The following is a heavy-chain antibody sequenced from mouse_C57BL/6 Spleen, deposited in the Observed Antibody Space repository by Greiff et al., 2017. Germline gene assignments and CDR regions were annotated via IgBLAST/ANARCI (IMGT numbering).Heavy chain of an antibody. CDR3: AREDYCGSNLYFVV. Sequence: VQLQQSGPELVKPGASVKMSCKASGYTFTDYNMHWVKQSHGKSLEWIGYINPNNGVTSYNQKFKGKATLTVNKSSSTAYMDLRILTSEASAVYYCAREDYCGSNLYFVVWVTGTTVTVSS. V-gene: IGHV1-22*01. J-gene: IGHJ1*03. CDR2: INPNNGVT. D-gene: IGHD1-1*01. CDR1: GYTFTDYN.